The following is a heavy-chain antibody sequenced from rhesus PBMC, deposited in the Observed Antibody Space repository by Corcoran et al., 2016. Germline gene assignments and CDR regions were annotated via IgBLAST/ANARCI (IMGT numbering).Heavy chain of an antibody. D-gene: IGHD2-39*02. Sequence: QVQLQESGPGLVKPSETLSLTCAVSGGSISSSYYYWLWIRQAPGQGLEWIGYISDRASNSYNPTLNSVVTSSRDTSKNQCSWKLSAVTAADTAVDYCAREHIVVVVSATSYLDYWGQGVLVTVSS. V-gene: IGHV4-122*02. CDR1: GGSISSSYYY. CDR2: ISDRASN. J-gene: IGHJ4*01. CDR3: AREHIVVVVSATSYLDY.